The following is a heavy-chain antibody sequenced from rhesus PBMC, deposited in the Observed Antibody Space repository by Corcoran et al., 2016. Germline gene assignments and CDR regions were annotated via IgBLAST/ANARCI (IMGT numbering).Heavy chain of an antibody. J-gene: IGHJ4*01. V-gene: IGHV4-165*02. CDR3: ARIGGYSGYRRYYFDY. D-gene: IGHD5-30*01. CDR1: GGSISGTS. CDR2: IGGSSGST. Sequence: QVQLQESGPGLVKPSETLSLTCAVSGGSISGTSGNWIRPPQGKGLECIGYIGGSSGSTYSNPSLKSRVTISTDTSKNQFSLKLGSVTAADTAVYYCARIGGYSGYRRYYFDYWGQGVLVTVSS.